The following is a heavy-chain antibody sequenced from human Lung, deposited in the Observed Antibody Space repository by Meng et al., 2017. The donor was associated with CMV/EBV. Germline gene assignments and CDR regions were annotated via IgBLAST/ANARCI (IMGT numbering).Heavy chain of an antibody. J-gene: IGHJ4*02. D-gene: IGHD2-15*01. Sequence: GGSXRLSCAISGFTVSRNPMSWVRQAPGKGLEWVSVIYYDDSTYYADSVKGRFTMSRDSSMNTVFLQMNSLRVEDTAVYYCARRDDLLGFDYWGQGTLVTVSS. CDR3: ARRDDLLGFDY. V-gene: IGHV3-53*01. CDR2: IYYDDST. CDR1: GFTVSRNP.